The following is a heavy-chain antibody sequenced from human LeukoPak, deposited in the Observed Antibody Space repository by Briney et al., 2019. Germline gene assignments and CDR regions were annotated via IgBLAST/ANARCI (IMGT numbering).Heavy chain of an antibody. Sequence: PGGSLRLSCPVSGFTFSDYAMTWVRQAPGKGLEGVSSIFAGGGAALYADSVMGRFTIFRDDSKSTLFLQMHSLRAEDTAIYYCAKNYYDRRGPYSWVFDYWGQGTLVTVSS. CDR1: GFTFSDYA. CDR2: IFAGGGAA. CDR3: AKNYYDRRGPYSWVFDY. D-gene: IGHD3-22*01. J-gene: IGHJ4*02. V-gene: IGHV3-23*01.